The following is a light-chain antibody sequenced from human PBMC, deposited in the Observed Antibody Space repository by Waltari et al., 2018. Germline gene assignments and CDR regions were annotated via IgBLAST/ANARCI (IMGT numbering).Light chain of an antibody. Sequence: NFMLTQPHSVSESAGKTVIISCTGSSDNIANNYVQWYQHRPGSAPVTLIYEDNQRASGVPGRFSGPMDSSSNSASLAISGLMTEDEADYFCQSYYAYDVIFGGGTKLTVL. V-gene: IGLV6-57*02. CDR1: SDNIANNY. CDR3: QSYYAYDVI. CDR2: EDN. J-gene: IGLJ2*01.